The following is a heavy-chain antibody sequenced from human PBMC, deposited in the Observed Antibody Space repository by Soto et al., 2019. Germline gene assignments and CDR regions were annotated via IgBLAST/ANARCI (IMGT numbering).Heavy chain of an antibody. CDR2: IYWDDDK. D-gene: IGHD3-16*02. J-gene: IGHJ3*02. Sequence: QITLKESGPTLVKPTQTLTLTCTFSGFSLSTSGVGVGWIRQPPGKALEWLALIYWDDDKRYSPSLKSRLTITKDTSKNQVVLTMTNMDPVDTATYYCAHSSYDYVWGSYRFDAFDTWGQGTMVTVSS. CDR1: GFSLSTSGVG. CDR3: AHSSYDYVWGSYRFDAFDT. V-gene: IGHV2-5*02.